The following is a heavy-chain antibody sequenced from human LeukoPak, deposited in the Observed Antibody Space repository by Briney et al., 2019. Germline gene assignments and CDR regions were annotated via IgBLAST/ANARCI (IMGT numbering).Heavy chain of an antibody. CDR1: GGSISSGDYY. D-gene: IGHD2-15*01. J-gene: IGHJ6*03. Sequence: SQTLSLTCTVSGGSISSGDYYWSWIRQPPGKGLEWIWYIYYSGSTYYNPSLKSRVTISVDTSKNQFSLKLSSVTAADTAVYYCARAGYCSGGSCYPSFDYYYYYMDVWGKGTTVTVSS. CDR3: ARAGYCSGGSCYPSFDYYYYYMDV. V-gene: IGHV4-30-4*08. CDR2: IYYSGST.